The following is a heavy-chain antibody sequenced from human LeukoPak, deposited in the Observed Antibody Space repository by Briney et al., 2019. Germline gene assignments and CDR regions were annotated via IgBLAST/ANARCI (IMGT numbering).Heavy chain of an antibody. CDR2: ISYDGSIK. CDR3: AREDMTTVTTRWAFDI. V-gene: IGHV3-30*04. J-gene: IGHJ3*02. CDR1: GFTFSNFA. D-gene: IGHD4-17*01. Sequence: PGRSLRLSCAASGFTFSNFAMHWVRQAPGKGLEWVAVISYDGSIKYYADSVKGRFTISRDNSKNKLYLQMNSLRAEDTAVYYCAREDMTTVTTRWAFDIWGQGSMVTVSS.